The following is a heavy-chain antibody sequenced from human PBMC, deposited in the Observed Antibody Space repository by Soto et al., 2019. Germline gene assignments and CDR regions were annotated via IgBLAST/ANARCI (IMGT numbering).Heavy chain of an antibody. Sequence: SETLSLTCTVSGCSISSHYWTWIRQPPGKGLEWIGYIYYSGSTNYNASLKSRVTISVDTSKSRFSLTLSSVTAADTAVYYCARDSPSGRFGDTAYDYWGQGTLVTVSS. D-gene: IGHD5-18*01. CDR3: ARDSPSGRFGDTAYDY. J-gene: IGHJ4*02. CDR2: IYYSGST. CDR1: GCSISSHY. V-gene: IGHV4-59*11.